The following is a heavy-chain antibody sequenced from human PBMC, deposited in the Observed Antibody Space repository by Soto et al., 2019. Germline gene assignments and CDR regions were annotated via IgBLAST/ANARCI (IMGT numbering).Heavy chain of an antibody. CDR2: IYPGDSET. CDR1: GYSFSTHW. V-gene: IGHV5-51*01. CDR3: ARLSNWTENHKYYFYGMDV. Sequence: PGESLKISCKGSGYSFSTHWIGWVRQMPGKGLEWMGIIYPGDSETRYSPSFEGQVTISVDKSISTAYLQWSSLKASDTAMYYCARLSNWTENHKYYFYGMDVWGQGTTVTVSS. J-gene: IGHJ6*02. D-gene: IGHD4-4*01.